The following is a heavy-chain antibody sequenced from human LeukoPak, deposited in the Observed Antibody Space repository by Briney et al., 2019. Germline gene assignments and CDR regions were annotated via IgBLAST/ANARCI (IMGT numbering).Heavy chain of an antibody. D-gene: IGHD3-10*01. CDR3: ARGSASGSRYPFDY. CDR2: VNPNNGGT. V-gene: IGHV1-2*02. CDR1: GYTFADYY. J-gene: IGHJ4*02. Sequence: ASVNVSCKPSGYTFADYYLHWVRQAPGQGLEWMGYVNPNNGGTNYAQKFQGRVTMTRDTSISTAYMELSRLTSDDTAVYSCARGSASGSRYPFDYWGQGSLVTVSS.